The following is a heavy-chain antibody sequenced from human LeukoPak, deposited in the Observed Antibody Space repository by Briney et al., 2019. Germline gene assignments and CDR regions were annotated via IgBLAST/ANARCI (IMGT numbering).Heavy chain of an antibody. J-gene: IGHJ4*02. CDR2: IYYSGST. Sequence: PSETLSLTCTVSGGSINSYYWSWIRQPPGKGLEWIGYIYYSGSTNYNPSLKSRVTISVDTSKNQFSLKLSSVTAADTAVYYCASISGWEDYWGQGTLVTVSS. CDR1: GGSINSYY. V-gene: IGHV4-59*08. D-gene: IGHD6-19*01. CDR3: ASISGWEDY.